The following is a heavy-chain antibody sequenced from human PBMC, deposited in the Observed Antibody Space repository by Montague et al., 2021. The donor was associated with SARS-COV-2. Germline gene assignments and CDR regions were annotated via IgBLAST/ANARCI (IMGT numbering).Heavy chain of an antibody. V-gene: IGHV2-5*01. CDR2: IYWNDGE. J-gene: IGHJ5*02. CDR3: ARREEDNDGYSWFDP. Sequence: PALVKPTQTLRVICTFSGFSLDTRGAGVAWIRQPPGKAQEWLATIYWNDGEHYNSSLKSRLSMYKDTSKNQVVFIMTDVDPADTATYFCARREEDNDGYSWFDPWGQGTLVIVSS. CDR1: GFSLDTRGAG. D-gene: IGHD5-12*01.